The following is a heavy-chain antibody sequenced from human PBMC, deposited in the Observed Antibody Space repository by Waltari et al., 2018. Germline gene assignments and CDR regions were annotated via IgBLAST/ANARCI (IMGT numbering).Heavy chain of an antibody. CDR3: ARSGEMKGTVDY. Sequence: HVQLEQSGAEVKKPGSSVKVSCKASGGTFSNHTVTWVRQAPWQGLEWMGSSIPFLGISKYAQSLQARLTITVDQSTNTGYMELNNLRPEDTGVYYCARSGEMKGTVDYWGQGTLVTVSS. CDR1: GGTFSNHT. CDR2: SIPFLGIS. D-gene: IGHD1-1*01. V-gene: IGHV1-69*02. J-gene: IGHJ4*02.